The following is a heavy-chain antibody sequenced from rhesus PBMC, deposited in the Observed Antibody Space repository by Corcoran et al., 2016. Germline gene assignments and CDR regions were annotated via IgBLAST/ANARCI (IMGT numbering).Heavy chain of an antibody. CDR3: ARRQSLAADPVGFDY. V-gene: IGHV2-1*01. CDR1: GFSLSTSGMG. Sequence: QVTLKESGPALVKPTQTLTLTCTFSGFSLSTSGMGVGWIRQPPGKTLEWLAPIYWDDDKRYSTSLKSRLTISKDTSKNQVVLTMTNMDPVDTATYYCARRQSLAADPVGFDYWGQGVLVTVSS. D-gene: IGHD6-19*01. CDR2: IYWDDDK. J-gene: IGHJ4*01.